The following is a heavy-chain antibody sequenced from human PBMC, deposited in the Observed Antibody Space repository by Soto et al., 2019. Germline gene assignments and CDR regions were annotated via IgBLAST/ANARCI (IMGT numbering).Heavy chain of an antibody. D-gene: IGHD6-19*01. CDR2: IIPILGIA. CDR1: GGTFSSYT. CDR3: ARLGQWLKHTNHFWFDP. V-gene: IGHV1-69*02. Sequence: GASVKVSCKASGGTFSSYTISWVRQAPGQGLEWMGRIIPILGIANYAQKFQGRVTITADKSTSTAYMELSSLRSEDTAVYYCARLGQWLKHTNHFWFDPWGQGTLVTVSS. J-gene: IGHJ5*02.